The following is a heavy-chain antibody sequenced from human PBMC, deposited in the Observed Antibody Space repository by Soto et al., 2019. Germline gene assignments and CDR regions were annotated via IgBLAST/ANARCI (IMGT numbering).Heavy chain of an antibody. D-gene: IGHD3-22*01. CDR1: GYTFTSYG. CDR3: ARVVRDSSGYYYFWFDP. V-gene: IGHV1-18*01. Sequence: ASVKVSCKASGYTFTSYGISWVRQAPGQGLEWMGWISAYNGNTNYAQKLQGRVTMTTDTSTSTAYMELRSLRSDDTAVYYCARVVRDSSGYYYFWFDPWGQGTLVTVSS. J-gene: IGHJ5*02. CDR2: ISAYNGNT.